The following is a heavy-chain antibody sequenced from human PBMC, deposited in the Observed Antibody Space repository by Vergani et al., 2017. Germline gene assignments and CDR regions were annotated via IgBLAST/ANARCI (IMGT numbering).Heavy chain of an antibody. CDR3: ARAGDYYDSSGYYAGGFFDY. J-gene: IGHJ4*02. CDR2: IYYSGST. CDR1: GGSISSGDYY. D-gene: IGHD3-22*01. Sequence: QVQLQESGPGLVKPSQTLSLTCTVSGGSISSGDYYWSWIRQPPGKGLEWIGYIYYSGSTDYNPSLKSRVTISVDTSKNQFSLKLSSVTAADTAVYYCARAGDYYDSSGYYAGGFFDYWGQGTLVTVSS. V-gene: IGHV4-30-4*01.